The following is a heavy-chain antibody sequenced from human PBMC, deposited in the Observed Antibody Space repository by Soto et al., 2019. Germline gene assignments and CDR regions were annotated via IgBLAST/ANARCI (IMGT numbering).Heavy chain of an antibody. J-gene: IGHJ4*02. Sequence: EVQLLESGGGLVQPGGSLRLSCAASGFTLASYAMTWVRQAPGKGLEWVSDIRGSGGGTYYADSVKGRFTISRDNSKNTLYLQMNSLRAEATAVYYCAKDRGNGYGDYWFDYWGQGTLVTVSS. CDR2: IRGSGGGT. CDR1: GFTLASYA. D-gene: IGHD4-17*01. CDR3: AKDRGNGYGDYWFDY. V-gene: IGHV3-23*01.